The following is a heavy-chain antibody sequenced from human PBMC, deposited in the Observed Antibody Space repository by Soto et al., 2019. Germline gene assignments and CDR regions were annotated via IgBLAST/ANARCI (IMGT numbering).Heavy chain of an antibody. V-gene: IGHV1-8*01. J-gene: IGHJ6*02. CDR1: GYTFTSYD. CDR2: MNPNSGNT. CDR3: ARVTVVPAATNYYYYGMDV. Sequence: ASVKVSCKASGYTFTSYDINWVRQATGQGLEWMGWMNPNSGNTGYAQKFQGRVTITADKSTSTAYMELSSLRSEDTAVYYCARVTVVPAATNYYYYGMDVWGQGTTVTVSS. D-gene: IGHD2-2*01.